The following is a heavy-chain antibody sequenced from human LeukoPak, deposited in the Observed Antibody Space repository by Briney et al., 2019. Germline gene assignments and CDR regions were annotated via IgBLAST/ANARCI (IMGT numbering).Heavy chain of an antibody. Sequence: SETLSLTCTVSGGSISSYYWSWIRQPPGKGLEWIGYIYYSVTTNYSPSLKSRVTISIDTSKNQFSLKLSSVTAADTAVYYCAREAQIAAVGWFDPWGQGTLVTVSS. CDR2: IYYSVTT. CDR1: GGSISSYY. V-gene: IGHV4-59*01. CDR3: AREAQIAAVGWFDP. J-gene: IGHJ5*02. D-gene: IGHD6-13*01.